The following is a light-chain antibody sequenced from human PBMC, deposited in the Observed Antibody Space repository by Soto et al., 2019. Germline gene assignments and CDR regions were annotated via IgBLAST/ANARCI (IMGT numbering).Light chain of an antibody. CDR3: SSYTSSSPYV. CDR1: NNDVGGYNY. CDR2: DVT. J-gene: IGLJ1*01. Sequence: QPVLGHAVSGSWVPRESLPISRTGNNNDVGGYNYVSWYQQHPGKAPKLMIYDVTNRPSGVSNRFSGSKSGNTASLAISGLQAEDEADYYCSSYTSSSPYVFGTGTKVTVL. V-gene: IGLV2-14*03.